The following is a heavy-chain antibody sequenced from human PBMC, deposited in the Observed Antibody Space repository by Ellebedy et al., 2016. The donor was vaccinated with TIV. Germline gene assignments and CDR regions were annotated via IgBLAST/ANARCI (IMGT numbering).Heavy chain of an antibody. J-gene: IGHJ1*01. CDR1: GGTFSSYT. V-gene: IGHV1-18*01. CDR2: IGTDMGNT. CDR3: ARDRDIRSSSDFQH. D-gene: IGHD6-6*01. Sequence: AASVKVSCKASGGTFSSYTISWVRQAPGQGLEWMGWIGTDMGNTNYAQKFRGRVTMTTDTSTTTGYMELRSLRSDDTALYYCARDRDIRSSSDFQHWGQGTLVTVSS.